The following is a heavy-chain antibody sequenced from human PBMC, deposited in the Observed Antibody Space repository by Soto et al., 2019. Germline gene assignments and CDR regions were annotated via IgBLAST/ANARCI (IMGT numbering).Heavy chain of an antibody. J-gene: IGHJ5*02. Sequence: SETLSLTCTVAGDSISGGASFWSWIRQPPGKGLEWIANVYYSGSSYYNPSLKSRLTISVDTTKNQFSLQLKSMTAADTAVYYCAKLSCTSSTCYFPGWFDPWGQGTLVTVSS. V-gene: IGHV4-30-4*01. CDR2: VYYSGSS. CDR3: AKLSCTSSTCYFPGWFDP. D-gene: IGHD2-2*01. CDR1: GDSISGGASF.